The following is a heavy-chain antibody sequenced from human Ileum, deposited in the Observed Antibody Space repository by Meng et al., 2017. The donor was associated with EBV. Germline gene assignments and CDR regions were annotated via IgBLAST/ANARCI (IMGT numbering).Heavy chain of an antibody. CDR3: ARIAGSGWNFDY. V-gene: IGHV1-18*01. D-gene: IGHD6-19*01. CDR2: ISGYNGNA. Sequence: QGQLVESGTEVKNPGDSVKVSCKPSGYTFTSYGITWVRQAPGQGLEWMGWISGYNGNANYAQKLQGRVTMTTDTSTSTVYMELRSLRSEDTAVYYCARIAGSGWNFDYWGQGTLVTVSS. J-gene: IGHJ4*02. CDR1: GYTFTSYG.